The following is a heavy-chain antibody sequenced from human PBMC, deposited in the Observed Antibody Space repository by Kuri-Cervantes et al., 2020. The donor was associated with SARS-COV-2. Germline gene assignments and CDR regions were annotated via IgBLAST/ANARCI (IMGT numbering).Heavy chain of an antibody. D-gene: IGHD4-17*01. CDR3: AKDGDYYYGMDV. J-gene: IGHJ6*02. V-gene: IGHV3-23*01. CDR2: ISGSGGNT. Sequence: GESLKISCAASGFAFSTYIMSWVRQAPGKGLEWVSTISGSGGNTYYSDSVKGRFTISRDNSKNTLYLQMNSLRAEDTAVYYCAKDGDYYYGMDVWGQGTMVTVSS. CDR1: GFAFSTYI.